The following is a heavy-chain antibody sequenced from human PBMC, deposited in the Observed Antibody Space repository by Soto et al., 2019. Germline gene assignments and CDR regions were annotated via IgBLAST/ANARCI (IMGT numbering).Heavy chain of an antibody. V-gene: IGHV3-74*01. CDR2: ISDDGSTA. CDR3: AGGPRVSSTGTGAH. Sequence: GSLRLSCSVSGFTFSAYWMHWVRQVPGKGLTWVSRISDDGSTATYADSVKGRFVISRDNAKNSLYLEMNTLRADDSGLYYCAGGPRVSSTGTGAHWGRGTLVTVSS. CDR1: GFTFSAYW. J-gene: IGHJ4*02. D-gene: IGHD1-1*01.